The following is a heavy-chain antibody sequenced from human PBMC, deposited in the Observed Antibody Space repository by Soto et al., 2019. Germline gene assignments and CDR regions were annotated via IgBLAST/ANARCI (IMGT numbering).Heavy chain of an antibody. V-gene: IGHV4-39*01. CDR2: IYYSGST. D-gene: IGHD6-13*01. CDR3: ARPGMGNFDY. Sequence: QLQLQESGPGLVKPSATLSLTCTVSGGSISSSSYYWGWIRQPPGKGLEWIGSIYYSGSTYYNPSLTSRVTISVDTSKNQFSLKLSSVTAADTAVYYCARPGMGNFDYWGQGTLVTVSS. J-gene: IGHJ4*02. CDR1: GGSISSSSYY.